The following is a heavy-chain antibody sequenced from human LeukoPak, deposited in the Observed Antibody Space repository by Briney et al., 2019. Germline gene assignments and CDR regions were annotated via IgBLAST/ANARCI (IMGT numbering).Heavy chain of an antibody. CDR2: INLLNGNT. CDR1: GYTFTNYA. J-gene: IGHJ6*03. Sequence: ASVRVSCKASGYTFTNYAIHWVRLAPGQRLQWMGWINLLNGNTKFSQDFEGRVTITRDTSASTVYMELSSLRPDDMAVYYCARGRGTIGSNRDFYYFYYMDIWGKGTTVTVSS. CDR3: ARGRGTIGSNRDFYYFYYMDI. D-gene: IGHD4-11*01. V-gene: IGHV1-3*03.